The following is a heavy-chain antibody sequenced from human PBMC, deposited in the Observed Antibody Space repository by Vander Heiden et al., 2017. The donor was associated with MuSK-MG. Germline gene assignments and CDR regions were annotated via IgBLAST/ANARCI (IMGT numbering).Heavy chain of an antibody. J-gene: IGHJ4*02. CDR1: GYTFTAYY. Sequence: QVQLVQSGAEVKKPGASVKVSCKSSGYTFTAYYMHWVRQAPGQGLEWMGWINPNSGGTNYAQKFQGRVTMTRDTSISKAYMELTSLTSDDTAVYYCARGDSYGNGCDYWGQGTLVTVSS. D-gene: IGHD5-18*01. V-gene: IGHV1-2*02. CDR3: ARGDSYGNGCDY. CDR2: INPNSGGT.